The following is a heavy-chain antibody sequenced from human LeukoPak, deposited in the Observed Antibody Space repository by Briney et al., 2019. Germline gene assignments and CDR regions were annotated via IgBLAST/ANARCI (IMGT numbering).Heavy chain of an antibody. V-gene: IGHV4-4*09. D-gene: IGHD3-16*01. Sequence: SETLSLTCTVSGTSITNYYWAWIRQTPGKGLEWIGYIYPDGSTKYNPSLKSRGAISVDTSNNRFSLKVTSMTAADTAVYYCARQDYWGWFAPWGQGTLVIVSS. CDR1: GTSITNYY. CDR3: ARQDYWGWFAP. CDR2: IYPDGST. J-gene: IGHJ5*02.